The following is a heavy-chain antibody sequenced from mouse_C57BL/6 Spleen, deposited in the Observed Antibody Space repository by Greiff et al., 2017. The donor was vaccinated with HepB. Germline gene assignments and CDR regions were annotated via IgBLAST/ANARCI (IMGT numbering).Heavy chain of an antibody. CDR2: INYDGSST. J-gene: IGHJ2*01. CDR1: GFTFSDYY. Sequence: EVMLVESEGGLVRPGSSMKLSCTASGFTFSDYYMAWVRQVPEKGLEWVANINYDGSSTYYLDSLKSRFIISRDNAKNILYLQMSSLKSEDTATYYCARDKGGYYGSSYPFDYWGQGTTLTVSS. CDR3: ARDKGGYYGSSYPFDY. V-gene: IGHV5-16*01. D-gene: IGHD1-1*01.